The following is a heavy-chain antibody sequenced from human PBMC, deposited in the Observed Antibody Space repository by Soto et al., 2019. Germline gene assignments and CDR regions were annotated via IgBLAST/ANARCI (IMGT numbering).Heavy chain of an antibody. D-gene: IGHD1-26*01. Sequence: QVQLVQSGAEVKKPGSSVKVSCKASGGTFSSYAISWVRQAPGQGLEWMGGIIPIFGTANYAQKFQGRVTISEDESKIAAYMELSSLRSEDTAVYYCARGVVGATDGTNWFDPWGHGMLVTVSS. CDR1: GGTFSSYA. CDR2: IIPIFGTA. V-gene: IGHV1-69*12. J-gene: IGHJ5*02. CDR3: ARGVVGATDGTNWFDP.